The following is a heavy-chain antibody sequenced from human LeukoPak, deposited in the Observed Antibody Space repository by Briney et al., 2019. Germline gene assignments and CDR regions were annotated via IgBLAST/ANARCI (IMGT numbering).Heavy chain of an antibody. V-gene: IGHV4-34*01. D-gene: IGHD5-12*01. J-gene: IGHJ4*02. Sequence: SETLSLTCAVYGGSFSGYYWSWIRQPPGKGLEWIGEINHSGSTNYNPSLKSRVTISVDTSKNQFSLKLSSGTAADTAVYYCARYSGYDGFDYWGQGTLVTVSS. CDR2: INHSGST. CDR3: ARYSGYDGFDY. CDR1: GGSFSGYY.